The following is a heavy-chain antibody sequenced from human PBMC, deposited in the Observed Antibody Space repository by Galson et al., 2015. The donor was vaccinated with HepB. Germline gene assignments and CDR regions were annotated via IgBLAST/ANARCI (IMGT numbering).Heavy chain of an antibody. CDR1: GFTFSSYW. J-gene: IGHJ3*02. D-gene: IGHD3-9*01. V-gene: IGHV3-7*03. CDR2: IKQDGSEK. CDR3: ASPAWRYFDWPYSRDAFDI. Sequence: SLRLSCAASGFTFSSYWMSWVRQAPGKGLEWVANIKQDGSEKYYVDSVKGRFTISRDNAKNSLYLQMNSLRAEDTAVYYCASPAWRYFDWPYSRDAFDIRGQGTMVTVSS.